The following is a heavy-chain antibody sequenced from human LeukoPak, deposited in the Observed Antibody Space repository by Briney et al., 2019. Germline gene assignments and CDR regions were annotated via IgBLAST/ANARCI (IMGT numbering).Heavy chain of an antibody. Sequence: AGGSLRLSCAASGFTFSSYAMSWVRQAPGKGLEWVSAISGSGGNTYYADSVKGRFTISRDNSKNTLYLQMNSLRAEDTAVYYCAKKSGYYYDNSGYPDYFDYWGQGTLVTVSS. J-gene: IGHJ4*02. CDR3: AKKSGYYYDNSGYPDYFDY. V-gene: IGHV3-23*01. CDR1: GFTFSSYA. CDR2: ISGSGGNT. D-gene: IGHD3-22*01.